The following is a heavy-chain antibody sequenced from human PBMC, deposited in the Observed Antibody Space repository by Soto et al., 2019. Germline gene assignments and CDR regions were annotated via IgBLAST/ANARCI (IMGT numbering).Heavy chain of an antibody. D-gene: IGHD6-13*01. CDR1: GYTFTGYY. J-gene: IGHJ6*02. Sequence: ASVKVSCKASGYTFTGYYMHWVRQAPGQGLEWMGWINHNSGGTNYAQKFQGWVTMTRDTSISTAYMELSRLRSDDTAVYYCAREAAAGTPRYYYYGMDVWGQGTTVTVSS. V-gene: IGHV1-2*04. CDR3: AREAAAGTPRYYYYGMDV. CDR2: INHNSGGT.